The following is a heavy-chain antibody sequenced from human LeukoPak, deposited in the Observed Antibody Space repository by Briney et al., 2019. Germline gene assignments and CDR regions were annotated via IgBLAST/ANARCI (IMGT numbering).Heavy chain of an antibody. Sequence: ASVKVSCKASGGTFSSYAISWVRQAPGQGLEWMGRSIPILGIANYAQKFQGRVTITADKSTSTAYMELSSLRSEDTAVYYCARDPPGIYPFDPWGQGTLVTVSS. J-gene: IGHJ5*02. CDR1: GGTFSSYA. CDR2: SIPILGIA. D-gene: IGHD3-10*01. V-gene: IGHV1-69*04. CDR3: ARDPPGIYPFDP.